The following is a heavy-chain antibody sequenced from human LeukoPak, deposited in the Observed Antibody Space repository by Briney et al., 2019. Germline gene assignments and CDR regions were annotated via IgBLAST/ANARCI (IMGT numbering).Heavy chain of an antibody. V-gene: IGHV3-23*01. Sequence: PGGSLRLSCAASGFTFSSYAMSWVRQAPGKGLEWVSAISASGGSTYYADSVKGRFTISRDNSKNTLYLRMNSLRAEDTAIYYCAKDRIAAAAPQYYFDYWGQGTLVTVSS. CDR2: ISASGGST. CDR1: GFTFSSYA. CDR3: AKDRIAAAAPQYYFDY. D-gene: IGHD6-13*01. J-gene: IGHJ4*02.